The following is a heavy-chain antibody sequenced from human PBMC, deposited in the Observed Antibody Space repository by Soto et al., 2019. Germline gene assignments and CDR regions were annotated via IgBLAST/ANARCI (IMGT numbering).Heavy chain of an antibody. V-gene: IGHV1-18*04. D-gene: IGHD3-3*01. Sequence: GASVKVSCKASGYTFTSYGISWVRQAPGQGLVWMGWISAYNGNTNYAQKLQGRVTMTTDASTSTAYMELRSLRSDDTAVYYFGRECPEEEIFGVLISGYFDYWCQGTLVTVSS. CDR3: GRECPEEEIFGVLISGYFDY. CDR2: ISAYNGNT. CDR1: GYTFTSYG. J-gene: IGHJ4*02.